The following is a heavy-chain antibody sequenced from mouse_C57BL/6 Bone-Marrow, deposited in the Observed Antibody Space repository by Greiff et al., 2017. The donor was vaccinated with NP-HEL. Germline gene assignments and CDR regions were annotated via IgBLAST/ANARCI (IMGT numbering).Heavy chain of an antibody. CDR3: ARDWAFDY. CDR1: GYSITSGYY. CDR2: ISYDGSN. Sequence: EVQLQESGPGLVKPSQSLSLTCSVTGYSITSGYYWNWIRQFPGNKLEWMGYISYDGSNNYNPSLKNRISITRDTSKNQFFLKLNSVTTEDTATYYCARDWAFDYWGQGTTRTVSS. D-gene: IGHD4-1*01. J-gene: IGHJ2*01. V-gene: IGHV3-6*01.